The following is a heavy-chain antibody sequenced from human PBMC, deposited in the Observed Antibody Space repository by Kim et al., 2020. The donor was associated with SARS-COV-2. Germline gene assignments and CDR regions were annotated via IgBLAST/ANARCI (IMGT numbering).Heavy chain of an antibody. D-gene: IGHD3-16*02. CDR1: GYTFTGYY. J-gene: IGHJ5*02. Sequence: ASVKVSCKASGYTFTGYYMHWVRQAPGQGLEWMGWINPNSGGTNYAQKFQGRVTMTRDTSISTAYMELSRLRSDDTAVYYCARVQGSYVWGSYRYQVGLRGWVDPWGQGTLVTVSS. CDR2: INPNSGGT. V-gene: IGHV1-2*02. CDR3: ARVQGSYVWGSYRYQVGLRGWVDP.